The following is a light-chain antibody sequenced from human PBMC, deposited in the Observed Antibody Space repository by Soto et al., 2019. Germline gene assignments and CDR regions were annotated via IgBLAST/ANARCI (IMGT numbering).Light chain of an antibody. J-gene: IGLJ1*01. CDR2: DVS. CDR3: CSYAGPRYV. V-gene: IGLV2-11*01. Sequence: QSALTQPRSVSGSPGQSVTISCTGTSSDVGGYKYVSWYQQHPGKAPKLMIYDVSKRPSGVPDRFSGSKSGNTASLTISGLQAEDEADYYCCSYAGPRYVFGTGTKVTVL. CDR1: SSDVGGYKY.